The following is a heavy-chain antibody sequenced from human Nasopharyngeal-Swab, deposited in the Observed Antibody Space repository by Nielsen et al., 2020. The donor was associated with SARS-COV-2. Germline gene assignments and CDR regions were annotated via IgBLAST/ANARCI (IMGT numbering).Heavy chain of an antibody. CDR3: TRNHLGLGI. CDR1: GTNSAGHS. J-gene: IGHJ3*02. CDR2: IDTTGKST. Sequence: GGSLRPSCPASGTNSAGHSFHWVRQVPGKGLLWVSGIDTTGKSTNYADSVKGRFTTSRDNAKTTLYLQMNSLRAEDTAVYYCTRNHLGLGIWGQGTVVTVSS. D-gene: IGHD3-16*01. V-gene: IGHV3-74*01.